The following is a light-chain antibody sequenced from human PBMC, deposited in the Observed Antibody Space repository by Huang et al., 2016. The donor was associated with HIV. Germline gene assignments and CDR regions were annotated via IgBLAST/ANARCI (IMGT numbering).Light chain of an antibody. CDR1: QSISSY. J-gene: IGKJ1*01. CDR2: TIS. Sequence: DIQMTQSPSSLSASVGDRVTITCRASQSISSYLNWYQQKPGKAPKLLISTISTLQSGVPSRFRGSGSGTNFILTISRLQPEDFATYYCQQGYSTPGTFGQGTKVEIK. CDR3: QQGYSTPGT. V-gene: IGKV1-39*01.